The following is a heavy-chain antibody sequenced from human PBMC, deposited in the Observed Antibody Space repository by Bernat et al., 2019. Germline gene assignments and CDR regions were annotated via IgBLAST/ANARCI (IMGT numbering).Heavy chain of an antibody. J-gene: IGHJ3*02. D-gene: IGHD7-27*01. CDR3: AKSNWGVVTDAFDI. CDR2: ISGSGGRT. V-gene: IGHV3-23*01. Sequence: EVQLLESGGGLVQPGGSLRLSCAAFGFSFSSYAMSWVRQAPGKGLDWVSAIISGSGGRTYYADSVKGRFTISRDNSKNTLYLQMNSLRAEDTAVYYCAKSNWGVVTDAFDIWGQGTMVTVSS. CDR1: GFSFSSYA.